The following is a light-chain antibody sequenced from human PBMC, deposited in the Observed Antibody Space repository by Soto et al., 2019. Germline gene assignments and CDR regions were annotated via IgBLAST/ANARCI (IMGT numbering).Light chain of an antibody. CDR3: NSYADSNTYL. CDR1: SSDVGRYDY. CDR2: DVS. V-gene: IGLV2-8*01. J-gene: IGLJ1*01. Sequence: QSVLTRPPSASGSPGQSVTISCTGTSSDVGRYDYVSWYQHHTGKAPKLIIYDVSQRPSGVPDRFSGSKSGNTASLTVSGLQAEDEADYYCNSYADSNTYLFGPGTKVTVL.